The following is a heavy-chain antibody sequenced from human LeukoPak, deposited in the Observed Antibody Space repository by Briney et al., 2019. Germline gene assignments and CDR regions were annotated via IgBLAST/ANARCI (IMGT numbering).Heavy chain of an antibody. J-gene: IGHJ4*02. CDR2: INHSGST. D-gene: IGHD3-3*01. V-gene: IGHV4-34*01. CDR3: AGLLEVPYYFDY. CDR1: GGSFSGYY. Sequence: SETLSLTCAVYGGSFSGYYWSWIRQPPGKGLEWIGEINHSGSTNYNPSLKSRVPISVDTSKNQFSLKLSSVTAADTAVYYCAGLLEVPYYFDYWGQGTLVTVSS.